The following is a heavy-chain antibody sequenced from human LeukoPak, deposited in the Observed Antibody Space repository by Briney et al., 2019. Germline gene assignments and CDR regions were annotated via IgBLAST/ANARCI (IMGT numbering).Heavy chain of an antibody. CDR1: GGSISSSSYY. D-gene: IGHD3-3*01. J-gene: IGHJ4*02. CDR2: IYYSGST. Sequence: SETLSLTCTVSGGSISSSSYYWGWIRQPPGKGLEWIGSIYYSGSTYYNPSLKSRVTISVATSKNQFSLKLSSVTAADTAVYYCATLRFLEWNLGNYFDYWGQGTLVTVSS. V-gene: IGHV4-39*07. CDR3: ATLRFLEWNLGNYFDY.